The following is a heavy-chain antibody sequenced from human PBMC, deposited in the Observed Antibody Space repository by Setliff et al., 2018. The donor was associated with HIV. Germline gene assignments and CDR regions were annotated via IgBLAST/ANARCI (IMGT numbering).Heavy chain of an antibody. CDR3: AIGDEYPGVFQS. Sequence: SETLSLTCAVSSASISNYHWSWIRQTPGKGLEWIGSIYTSGTTNYNPSLEGRITTSVDLSKNRFSLNLHSVTAADTAVYYCAIGDEYPGVFQSWGQGKVVTVSS. CDR2: IYTSGTT. V-gene: IGHV4-4*09. CDR1: SASISNYH. J-gene: IGHJ5*02. D-gene: IGHD2-2*01.